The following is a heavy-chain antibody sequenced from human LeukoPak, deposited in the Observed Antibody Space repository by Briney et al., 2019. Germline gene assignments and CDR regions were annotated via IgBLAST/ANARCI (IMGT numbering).Heavy chain of an antibody. CDR2: IYYSGST. Sequence: KASETLSLTCTVSGGSISSYYWSWIRQPPGKGLEWIGYIYYSGSTNYNPSLKSRVTISVDTSKNQFSLKLSSVTAADTAVYYCARDRKAMVTRGIFWSDYWGQGTLVTVSS. V-gene: IGHV4-59*01. D-gene: IGHD5-18*01. CDR1: GGSISSYY. CDR3: ARDRKAMVTRGIFWSDY. J-gene: IGHJ4*02.